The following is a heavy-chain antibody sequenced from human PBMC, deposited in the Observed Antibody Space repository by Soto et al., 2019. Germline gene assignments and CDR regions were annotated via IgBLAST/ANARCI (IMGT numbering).Heavy chain of an antibody. V-gene: IGHV3-23*01. CDR1: EFTCSICY. CDR3: IEDGWLYY. D-gene: IGHD4-17*01. Sequence: EVQLLESGGGLVQPGGSLRLSCAAAEFTCSICYMGWVRQAPGKGLEWVSMMSESGDRTYYSGSVRGQFTMSRDKSKNTVSLQIASMRVYQTIVNYCIEDGWLYYWGQGTLVSV. J-gene: IGHJ4*02. CDR2: MSESGDRT.